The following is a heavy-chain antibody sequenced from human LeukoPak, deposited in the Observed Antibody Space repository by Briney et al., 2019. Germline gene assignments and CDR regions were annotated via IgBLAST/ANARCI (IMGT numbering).Heavy chain of an antibody. CDR1: GFTFSNAW. CDR2: IKSKTDGGTT. D-gene: IGHD6-19*01. V-gene: IGHV3-15*01. Sequence: GGSLRLSCAASGFTFSNAWMSWVRQAPGKGLEWVGRIKSKTDGGTTDYAAPVKGRFTISRDDSKNTLYLQMNSLKTEDTAVYYCTTIAVAGAIRNYFDYWGQGTLVTVSS. CDR3: TTIAVAGAIRNYFDY. J-gene: IGHJ4*02.